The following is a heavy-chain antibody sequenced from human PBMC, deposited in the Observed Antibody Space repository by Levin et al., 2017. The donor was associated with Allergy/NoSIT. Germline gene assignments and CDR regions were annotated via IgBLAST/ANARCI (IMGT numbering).Heavy chain of an antibody. Sequence: GGSLRLSCAASGFTFSSYGMHWVRQAPGKGLEWVAVISYDGSNKYYADSVKGRFTISRDNSKNTLYLQMNSLRAEDTAVYYCAKPYSSGWYEYFDYWGQGTLVTVSS. V-gene: IGHV3-30*18. CDR3: AKPYSSGWYEYFDY. CDR2: ISYDGSNK. CDR1: GFTFSSYG. D-gene: IGHD6-19*01. J-gene: IGHJ4*02.